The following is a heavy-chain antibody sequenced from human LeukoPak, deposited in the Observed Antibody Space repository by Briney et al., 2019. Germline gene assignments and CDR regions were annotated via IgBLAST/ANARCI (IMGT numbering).Heavy chain of an antibody. CDR3: ARVRSVVPAAIRQYYFDY. CDR1: GGSISSSSYY. CDR2: IYYSGST. D-gene: IGHD2-2*02. V-gene: IGHV4-39*01. Sequence: SETLSLTCTVSGGSISSSSYYWGWIRQPPGKGLEWIGSIYYSGSTYYNPSLKSRVTISVDTSKNQFSLKLSSVAAADTAVYYCARVRSVVPAAIRQYYFDYWGQGTLVTVSS. J-gene: IGHJ4*02.